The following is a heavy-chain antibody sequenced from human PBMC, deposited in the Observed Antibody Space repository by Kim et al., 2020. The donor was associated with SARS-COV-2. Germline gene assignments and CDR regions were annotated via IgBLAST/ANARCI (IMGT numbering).Heavy chain of an antibody. CDR3: AKGVATIYFDY. D-gene: IGHD5-12*01. V-gene: IGHV3-23*03. CDR2: IYSGGETT. Sequence: GGSLRLSCAASGFTFSFYPVGWVRQTPGRGLEWVSVIYSGGETTHYADSVKGRFSVSRDDSKNTLYLQMNNLRGEDTATYYCAKGVATIYFDYWGLGSL. J-gene: IGHJ4*02. CDR1: GFTFSFYP.